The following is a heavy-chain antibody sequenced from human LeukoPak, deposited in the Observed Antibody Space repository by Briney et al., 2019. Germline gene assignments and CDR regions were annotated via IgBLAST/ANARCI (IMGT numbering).Heavy chain of an antibody. Sequence: SETLSLTCTVSGGSISSGGYYWSWIRQHPGKGLEWIGYIYYSGSTYYNPSLKSRVTISVDTSKNQFSLKLSSVTAADTAVYYCAREPDSSSRFDPWGQGTLVTVSS. CDR3: AREPDSSSRFDP. D-gene: IGHD6-13*01. CDR2: IYYSGST. J-gene: IGHJ5*02. V-gene: IGHV4-31*03. CDR1: GGSISSGGYY.